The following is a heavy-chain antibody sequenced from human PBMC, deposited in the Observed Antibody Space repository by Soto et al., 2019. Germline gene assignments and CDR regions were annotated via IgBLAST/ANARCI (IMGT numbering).Heavy chain of an antibody. Sequence: QVQLQESGPGLVKPSETLPLTCTVSGGSVSSGSYHWGWIRQPPGKGLEWIGYIYHSGSTNYNPSLKSRVTISVDTSKNHFSLSLTSVTAADTAVYYCARLSAAWFDPWGQGTLVTVAS. CDR3: ARLSAAWFDP. CDR2: IYHSGST. D-gene: IGHD6-19*01. V-gene: IGHV4-61*03. J-gene: IGHJ5*02. CDR1: GGSVSSGSYH.